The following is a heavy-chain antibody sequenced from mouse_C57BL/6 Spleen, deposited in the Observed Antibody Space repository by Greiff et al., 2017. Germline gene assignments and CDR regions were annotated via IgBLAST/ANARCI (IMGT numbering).Heavy chain of an antibody. V-gene: IGHV1-81*01. CDR1: GYTFTSYG. CDR2: IYPRSGNT. J-gene: IGHJ1*03. CDR3: ARREDYDWYFDV. D-gene: IGHD2-4*01. Sequence: QVQLQQSGAELARPGASVKLSCKASGYTFTSYGISWVKQRTGQGLEWIGEIYPRSGNTYYNEKFKGKATLTADKSSSTAYMELRSLTSEDSAVYFCARREDYDWYFDVWGTGTTVTVSS.